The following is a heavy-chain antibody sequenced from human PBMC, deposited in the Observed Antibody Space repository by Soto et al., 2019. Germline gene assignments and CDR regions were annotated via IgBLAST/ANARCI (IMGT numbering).Heavy chain of an antibody. D-gene: IGHD6-13*01. CDR2: IIPIFGTA. J-gene: IGHJ5*02. Sequence: SVKVSCKASGGTFSSYAISWVRQAPGQGLEWMGGIIPIFGTANYAQKFQGRVTITADESTSTAYMELSSLRSEDAAVYYCARSPGYSSSSLSPWGQGTLVTVSS. CDR3: ARSPGYSSSSLSP. CDR1: GGTFSSYA. V-gene: IGHV1-69*13.